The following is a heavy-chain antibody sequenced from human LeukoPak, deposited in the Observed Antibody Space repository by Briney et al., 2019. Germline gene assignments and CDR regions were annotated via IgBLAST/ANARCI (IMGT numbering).Heavy chain of an antibody. V-gene: IGHV5-51*01. Sequence: GESLKISCKGSRYSFNSHWIGWVRQMPGKGLEWMGIFHPGDSESRYSPSFQGQVTMSADQTITTAYLQWNSLKASDTAMYFCARTIAFYYDSSSYMDFWGQGTLVTVSS. CDR1: RYSFNSHW. D-gene: IGHD3-22*01. CDR3: ARTIAFYYDSSSYMDF. J-gene: IGHJ4*02. CDR2: FHPGDSES.